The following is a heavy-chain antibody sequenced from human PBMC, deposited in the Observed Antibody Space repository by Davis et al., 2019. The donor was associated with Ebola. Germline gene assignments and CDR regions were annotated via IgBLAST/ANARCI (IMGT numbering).Heavy chain of an antibody. CDR1: GYTFTGYY. CDR2: INPNSGGT. CDR3: AIGPRYGGPFDY. Sequence: ASVKVSCKASGYTFTGYYMHWVRQAPGQGLEWMGWINPNSGGTNYAQKLQGRVTMTTDTSTSTAYMELRSLRSDDTAVYYCAIGPRYGGPFDYWGQGTLVTVSS. D-gene: IGHD1-26*01. V-gene: IGHV1-2*02. J-gene: IGHJ4*02.